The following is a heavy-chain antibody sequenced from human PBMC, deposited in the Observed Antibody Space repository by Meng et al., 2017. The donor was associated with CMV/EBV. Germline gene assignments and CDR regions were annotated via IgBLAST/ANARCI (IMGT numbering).Heavy chain of an antibody. CDR3: AREEYCSSTSCSPQFGYYYYYGMDV. V-gene: IGHV1-2*02. J-gene: IGHJ6*02. Sequence: SVKVSCKASGYTFTGYYMHWVRQAPGQGLEWMGWINPNSGGTNYAQKFQGRVTMTRDTSISTAYMELSRLRSDDTAVYYCAREEYCSSTSCSPQFGYYYYYGMDVWGQGTTVTVSS. CDR1: GYTFTGYY. CDR2: INPNSGGT. D-gene: IGHD2-2*01.